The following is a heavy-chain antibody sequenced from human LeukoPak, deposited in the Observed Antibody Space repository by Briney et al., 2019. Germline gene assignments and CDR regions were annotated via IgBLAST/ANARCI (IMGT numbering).Heavy chain of an antibody. CDR1: GGSISSSYW. J-gene: IGHJ4*02. D-gene: IGHD2-21*02. CDR3: ARDRCGGDCPLDY. CDR2: IYHSGST. V-gene: IGHV4-4*02. Sequence: SETLSLTCAVSGGSISSSYWWTWVRQPPGKGLEWIGEIYHSGSTNYNPSLKSRVTISVDKSKNQFSLNLSSVTAADTAVYYCARDRCGGDCPLDYWGQGTLVTVSS.